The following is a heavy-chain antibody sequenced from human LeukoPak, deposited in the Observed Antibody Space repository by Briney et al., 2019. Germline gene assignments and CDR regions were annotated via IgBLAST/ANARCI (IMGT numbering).Heavy chain of an antibody. D-gene: IGHD3-3*01. CDR2: IYYSGST. CDR3: ARGGAAYYDFWSGYPIYGMDV. V-gene: IGHV4-30-4*01. Sequence: SETLSLTCTVSGGSISSGDYYWSWIRQPPGKGLEWIGYIYYSGSTYYNPSLKSRVTISVDTSKNQFSLKPSSVTAADTAVYYCARGGAAYYDFWSGYPIYGMDVWGQGTTVTVSS. J-gene: IGHJ6*02. CDR1: GGSISSGDYY.